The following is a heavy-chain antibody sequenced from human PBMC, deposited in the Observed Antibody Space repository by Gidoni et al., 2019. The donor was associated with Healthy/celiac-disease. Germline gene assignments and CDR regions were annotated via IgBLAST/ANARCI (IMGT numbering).Heavy chain of an antibody. D-gene: IGHD3-16*02. J-gene: IGHJ6*02. CDR1: GGSISSYY. CDR3: ASTGDYIWGSYPRHYYGMDV. CDR2: IYTSGST. Sequence: QVQLQESGPGLVKPSETLSLTCTVSGGSISSYYWSWIRQPAGKGLEWIGRIYTSGSTNYNPSLKSRVTMSVDTSKNQFSLKLSSVTAADTAVYYCASTGDYIWGSYPRHYYGMDVWGQGTTVTVSS. V-gene: IGHV4-4*07.